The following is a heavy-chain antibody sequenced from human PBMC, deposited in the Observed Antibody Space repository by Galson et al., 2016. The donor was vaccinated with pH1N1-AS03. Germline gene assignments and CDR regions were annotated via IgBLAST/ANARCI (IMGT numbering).Heavy chain of an antibody. CDR2: IELRSKGYTT. V-gene: IGHV3-73*01. CDR1: GYAFSESA. D-gene: IGHD3-16*01. CDR3: TRDAGLLCWPDP. Sequence: SLRLSCAGSGYAFSESAVHWVRQPSGKGLEWVASIELRSKGYTTSYAGSVRGRFTISRDDSENTAYLQMNSLKIEYTAVYYCTRDAGLLCWPDPWGRGTLVTVSS. J-gene: IGHJ5*02.